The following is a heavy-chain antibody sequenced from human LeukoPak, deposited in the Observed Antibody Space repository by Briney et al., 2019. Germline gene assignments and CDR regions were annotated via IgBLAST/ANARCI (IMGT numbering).Heavy chain of an antibody. J-gene: IGHJ4*02. D-gene: IGHD6-13*01. CDR3: ATLPYYSSSSFDY. CDR2: INPNSGGT. CDR1: GYTFTGYY. V-gene: IGHV1-2*02. Sequence: ASVKVSCKASGYTFTGYYMHWVRQAPGQGREWMGWINPNSGGTNYAQKFQGRVTMTRDTSISTAYMELSRLRSDDTAVYYCATLPYYSSSSFDYWGQGTLVTVSS.